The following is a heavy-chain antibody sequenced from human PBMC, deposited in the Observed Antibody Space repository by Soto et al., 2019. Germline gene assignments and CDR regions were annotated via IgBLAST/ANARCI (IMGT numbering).Heavy chain of an antibody. V-gene: IGHV4-31*03. Sequence: SETLSLTCTVSGGSISSGGYYWSWIRQHPGKGLEWIGYIYYSGSTYYNPSLKSRVTISVDTSKNQFSLKLSSVTAADTAVYYCARCSGEYQLKNYYYYMDVWGKGTTVTVSS. D-gene: IGHD2-2*01. CDR1: GGSISSGGYY. J-gene: IGHJ6*03. CDR3: ARCSGEYQLKNYYYYMDV. CDR2: IYYSGST.